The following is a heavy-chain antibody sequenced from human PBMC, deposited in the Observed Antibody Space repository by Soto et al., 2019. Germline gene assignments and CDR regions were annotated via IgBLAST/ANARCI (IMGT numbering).Heavy chain of an antibody. CDR3: ATIAAAGGYWYLDL. CDR2: IYYSGST. CDR1: GGSINSSTYY. J-gene: IGHJ2*01. V-gene: IGHV4-39*01. Sequence: QLQLQESGPGLVKPSETLSLTCTVSGGSINSSTYYWAWIRQPPGQGREGIGSIYYSGSTYYTPSLKRRVTISVDTSKNQFSLKLSSVTAADTAVYYCATIAAAGGYWYLDLWGRGTLVTVSS. D-gene: IGHD6-13*01.